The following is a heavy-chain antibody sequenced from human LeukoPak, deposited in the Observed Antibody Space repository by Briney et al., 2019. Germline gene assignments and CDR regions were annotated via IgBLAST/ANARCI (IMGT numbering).Heavy chain of an antibody. CDR3: ATGSMIRGVITYDY. V-gene: IGHV5-51*01. Sequence: GESLKISCKGSGSSFTNYWIVWVRQMPRKGLEWMGLIYPGDSDTRYSPSFQGQVTISADKSISTAYLQWSSLKASDTAMYYCATGSMIRGVITYDYWGQGTLVTVSS. J-gene: IGHJ4*02. CDR2: IYPGDSDT. D-gene: IGHD3-10*01. CDR1: GSSFTNYW.